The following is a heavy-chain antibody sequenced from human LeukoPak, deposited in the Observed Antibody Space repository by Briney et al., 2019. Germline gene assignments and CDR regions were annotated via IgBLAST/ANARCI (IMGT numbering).Heavy chain of an antibody. CDR1: GFTFSSYW. CDR2: IKEDGSEK. CDR3: ARDGPTAYFDY. Sequence: GGSLRLSCAASGFTFSSYWMTWVRQAPGKGLEWVANIKEDGSEKYYVDSVKGRFTISRDNAGNSLYLQMNSLRADDTAVYYCARDGPTAYFDYWGQGTLVTVSS. V-gene: IGHV3-7*03. J-gene: IGHJ4*02. D-gene: IGHD5-18*01.